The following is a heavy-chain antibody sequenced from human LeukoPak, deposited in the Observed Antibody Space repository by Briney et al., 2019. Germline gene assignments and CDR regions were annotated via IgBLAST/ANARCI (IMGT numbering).Heavy chain of an antibody. CDR3: ASAPQGYSSSWLYWYFDL. CDR1: GGTFSSYA. D-gene: IGHD6-13*01. V-gene: IGHV1-69*13. CDR2: IIPIFGTA. J-gene: IGHJ2*01. Sequence: ASVKVSCKASGGTFSSYAISWVRQAPGQGLEWMGGIIPIFGTANYAQKFQGRVTITADESTSTAYMELSSLRSEDTAVYYCASAPQGYSSSWLYWYFDLWGRGTLVTVSS.